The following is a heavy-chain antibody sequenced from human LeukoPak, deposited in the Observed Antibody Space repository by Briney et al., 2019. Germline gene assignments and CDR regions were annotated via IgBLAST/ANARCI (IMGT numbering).Heavy chain of an antibody. CDR3: ARGNYYDSGGYFPFNY. CDR2: ISSSSSYI. Sequence: GGSLRLSCAASGFTFSSYSMNWVRQAPGKGLEWVSSISSSSSYIYYADSVKGRFTISRDNAKNSLYLQMNSLRAEDTAVYYCARGNYYDSGGYFPFNYWGQGTLVTVSS. CDR1: GFTFSSYS. D-gene: IGHD3-22*01. J-gene: IGHJ4*02. V-gene: IGHV3-21*01.